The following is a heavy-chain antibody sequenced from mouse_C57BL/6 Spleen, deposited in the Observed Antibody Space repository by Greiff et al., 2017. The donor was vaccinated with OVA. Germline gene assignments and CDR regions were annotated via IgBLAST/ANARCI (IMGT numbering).Heavy chain of an antibody. CDR1: GFTFSNYW. D-gene: IGHD2-5*01. Sequence: EVMLVESGGGLVQPGGSMKLSCVASGFTFSNYWMNWVRQSPEKGLEWVAQIRLKSDNYATHYAESVKGRFTISRDDSKSSVYLQMNNLRAEDTGIYYCTVGYSNYDWYFDVWGTGTTVTVSS. CDR2: IRLKSDNYAT. V-gene: IGHV6-3*01. CDR3: TVGYSNYDWYFDV. J-gene: IGHJ1*03.